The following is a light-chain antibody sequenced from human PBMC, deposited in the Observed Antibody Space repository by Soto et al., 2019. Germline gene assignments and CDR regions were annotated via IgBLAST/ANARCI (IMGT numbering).Light chain of an antibody. Sequence: EIVMTHSPATLSVSPGDRATLSCRASQTVRDNLAWYQQKPRQAPRLLIYGASTRATGIPARFSGSGSGTEFTLTIDSLQSEDVALYFCQQSNNWPYTFGQGTKLEIK. CDR2: GAS. V-gene: IGKV3-15*01. CDR1: QTVRDN. J-gene: IGKJ2*01. CDR3: QQSNNWPYT.